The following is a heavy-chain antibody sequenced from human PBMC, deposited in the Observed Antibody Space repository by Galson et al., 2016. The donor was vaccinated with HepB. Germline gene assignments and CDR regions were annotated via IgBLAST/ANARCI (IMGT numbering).Heavy chain of an antibody. CDR2: INPSDGTT. CDR3: AREIGGTSYFEY. J-gene: IGHJ4*02. CDR1: GDTLSDHY. Sequence: VKVSCKASGDTLSDHYLHWVRQAPGQGLEWVGVINPSDGTTNCAERFQGRVTMTRDTSTTSFYMELSSPRYEDTAEYFCAREIGGTSYFEYWGQGTLVTVSS. V-gene: IGHV1-46*01. D-gene: IGHD1-7*01.